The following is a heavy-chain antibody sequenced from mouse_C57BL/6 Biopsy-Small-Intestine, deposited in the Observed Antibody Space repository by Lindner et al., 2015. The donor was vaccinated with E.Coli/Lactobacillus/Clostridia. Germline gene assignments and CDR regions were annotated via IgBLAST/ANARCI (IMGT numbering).Heavy chain of an antibody. V-gene: IGHV14-4*01. Sequence: VQLQESGAELVKPGASVKLSCTASGFNIKDDYMHWVKQRPEQGLERIGWIDPENGDTEYASKFQGKATITADTSSNTAYLQLSSLTSEDTAVYYCTTSLLLRSMDYWGQGTSVTVSS. CDR1: GFNIKDDY. CDR2: IDPENGDT. D-gene: IGHD1-1*01. CDR3: TTSLLLRSMDY. J-gene: IGHJ4*01.